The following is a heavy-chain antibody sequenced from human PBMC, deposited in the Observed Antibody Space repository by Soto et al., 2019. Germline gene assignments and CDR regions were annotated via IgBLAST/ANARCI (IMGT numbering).Heavy chain of an antibody. V-gene: IGHV3-30*03. J-gene: IGHJ4*02. CDR3: ARVPRDFCGRDCSSEN. D-gene: IGHD2-21*02. CDR2: ILYDGSKE. CDR1: GCSCNTYV. Sequence: PVGSQSLSCTDSGCSCNTYVVDWVSQAPGKGLEWVARILYDGSKEYYPDSVKGRFTISRDNPKNTLYLEMNSLIPEDTAVYYCARVPRDFCGRDCSSENWGQGTQVTVSS.